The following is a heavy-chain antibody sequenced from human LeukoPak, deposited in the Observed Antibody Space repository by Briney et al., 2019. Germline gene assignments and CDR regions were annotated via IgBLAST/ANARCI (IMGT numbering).Heavy chain of an antibody. V-gene: IGHV3-23*01. CDR1: GLPFTNYA. Sequence: GGSLRLSCAASGLPFTNYAMNCVRQTPGKGLEWVSTISDSGDSTYYADSVKGRFTFSRDISKNTWYLQMNSLRAGDTALYYCAKDQESHMVGNAFAIWGQGTVVTVSS. D-gene: IGHD2-21*01. CDR2: ISDSGDST. CDR3: AKDQESHMVGNAFAI. J-gene: IGHJ3*02.